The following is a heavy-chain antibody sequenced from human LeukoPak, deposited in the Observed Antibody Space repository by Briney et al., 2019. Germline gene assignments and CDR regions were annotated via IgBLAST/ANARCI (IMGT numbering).Heavy chain of an antibody. CDR3: ARDQRTSPGHDAFDI. V-gene: IGHV3-7*01. CDR2: IKHDGSEQ. D-gene: IGHD1-14*01. J-gene: IGHJ3*02. Sequence: PGGSLRLSCAASGFTFSYYWMSWVRQSPGKGLEWVANIKHDGSEQYYVDSVKGRFTISRDNAKNSLYLQTNSLRAEDTALYYCARDQRTSPGHDAFDIWGQGTMVSVSS. CDR1: GFTFSYYW.